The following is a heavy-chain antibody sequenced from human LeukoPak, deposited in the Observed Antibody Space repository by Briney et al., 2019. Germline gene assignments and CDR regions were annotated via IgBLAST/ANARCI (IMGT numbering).Heavy chain of an antibody. D-gene: IGHD6-13*01. CDR3: ARGLAAADTVLGY. V-gene: IGHV4-59*01. CDR2: IYYSGST. CDR1: GGSISSYY. J-gene: IGHJ4*02. Sequence: SETLSLTCTVSGGSISSYYWSWIRQPPGKGLEWIGYIYYSGSTNYNPSLKSRVTISVDTSKNQFSLKLSSVTAADTAVYYCARGLAAADTVLGYWGQGTLVTVSS.